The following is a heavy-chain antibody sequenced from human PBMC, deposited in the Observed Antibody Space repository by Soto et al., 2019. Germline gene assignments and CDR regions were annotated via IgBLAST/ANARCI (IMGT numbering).Heavy chain of an antibody. CDR1: GGTFSSYA. V-gene: IGHV1-69*13. J-gene: IGHJ5*02. CDR2: IIPIFGTA. Sequence: SVKVSCRASGGTFSSYAISWVRHAPGQGLEWMGGIIPIFGTANYAQKFQGRVTITADESTSTAYMELSSLRSEDTAVYYCVTAIRYCSGGSCLGPWGQGTMVTVSS. CDR3: VTAIRYCSGGSCLGP. D-gene: IGHD2-15*01.